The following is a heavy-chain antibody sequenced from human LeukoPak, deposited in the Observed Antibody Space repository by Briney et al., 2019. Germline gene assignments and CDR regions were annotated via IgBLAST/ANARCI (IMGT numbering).Heavy chain of an antibody. V-gene: IGHV1-46*01. Sequence: ASVKVSCKASGYTFTSYYMHWVRQAPGQGLEWMGIINPSGGSTSYAQKFQGRVTMTRDTSTSTVYMVLSSLRSEDTAVYYCARDPLTGYLDYWGQGTLVTVSS. CDR3: ARDPLTGYLDY. CDR1: GYTFTSYY. CDR2: INPSGGST. D-gene: IGHD3-9*01. J-gene: IGHJ4*02.